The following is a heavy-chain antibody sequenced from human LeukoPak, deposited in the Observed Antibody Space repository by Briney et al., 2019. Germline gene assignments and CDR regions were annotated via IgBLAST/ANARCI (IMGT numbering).Heavy chain of an antibody. Sequence: SGTLSLTCTVSGGSISSYYWNWIRQPAGKGLEWIGRIYASGSTNYNPSLKSRVTMSVDTSKNQFSLKLSSVTAADTAVYYCARDGGTAVGATYFDYWGQGTLVTVSS. CDR1: GGSISSYY. D-gene: IGHD1-26*01. V-gene: IGHV4-4*07. CDR2: IYASGST. J-gene: IGHJ4*02. CDR3: ARDGGTAVGATYFDY.